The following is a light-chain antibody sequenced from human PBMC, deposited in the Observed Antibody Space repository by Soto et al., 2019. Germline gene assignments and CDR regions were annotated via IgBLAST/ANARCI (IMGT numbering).Light chain of an antibody. J-gene: IGKJ1*01. CDR3: QQYGSSPST. CDR1: ESVSSSF. CDR2: GAS. V-gene: IGKV3-20*01. Sequence: VLTQSPGTLSLSPGERATLSCRASESVSSSFLAWYQQRLGQAPRLLIYGASSRATGIPDRFSGSGSGTDFTLTISRLEPEDFAVYYCQQYGSSPSTFGQGTNVDIK.